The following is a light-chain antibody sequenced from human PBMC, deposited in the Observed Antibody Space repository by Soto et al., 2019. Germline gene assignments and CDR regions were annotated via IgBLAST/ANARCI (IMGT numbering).Light chain of an antibody. J-gene: IGKJ1*01. V-gene: IGKV1-39*01. CDR3: QQSYSTPRT. CDR2: AAS. CDR1: QSISSY. Sequence: DIQMTQYPSSLSASVGDRVTITCRASQSISSYLNWYQQKPGKAPKLLIYAASSLHSGVPSRFSGSGSGTDFTLTISSLQPEDFATYYCQQSYSTPRTFGQGTKVDIK.